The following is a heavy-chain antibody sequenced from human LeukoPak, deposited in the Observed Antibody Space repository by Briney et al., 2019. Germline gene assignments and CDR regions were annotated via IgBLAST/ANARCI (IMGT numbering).Heavy chain of an antibody. CDR1: GFTFSSYG. CDR3: AREPIFGVAAFDI. J-gene: IGHJ3*02. CDR2: IQHDGGNK. Sequence: GGSLRLSCAASGFTFSSYGMHWVRQAPGKGLEWVAFIQHDGGNKYYADSVKGRFTISRDNSKNTLYLQMNSLRAEDTAVYYCAREPIFGVAAFDIWGQGTMVTVSS. D-gene: IGHD3-3*01. V-gene: IGHV3-30*02.